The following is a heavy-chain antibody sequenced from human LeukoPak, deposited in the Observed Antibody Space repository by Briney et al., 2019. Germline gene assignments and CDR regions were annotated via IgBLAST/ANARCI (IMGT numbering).Heavy chain of an antibody. CDR1: GFTFSDYY. V-gene: IGHV3-11*05. CDR2: VSSSSSYT. J-gene: IGHJ3*02. CDR3: ARVSRGGGAAAHAFDI. D-gene: IGHD2-21*01. Sequence: GGSLRLSCAASGFTFSDYYMSWIRQAPREGLEWVSYVSSSSSYTNYADSVKGRFTISRDNAKNSLYLQMNSLRAEDTAVYYCARVSRGGGAAAHAFDIWGQGTMVTVSS.